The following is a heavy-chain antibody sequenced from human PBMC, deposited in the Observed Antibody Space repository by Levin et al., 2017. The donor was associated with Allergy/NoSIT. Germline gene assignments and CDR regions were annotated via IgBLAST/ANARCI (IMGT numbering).Heavy chain of an antibody. V-gene: IGHV1-69*02. J-gene: IGHJ4*02. CDR1: GGTFSSYT. CDR2: IIPILGIA. Sequence: SVKVSCKASGGTFSSYTISWVRQAPGQGLEWMGRIIPILGIANYAQKFQGRVTITADKSTSTAYMELSSLRSEDTAVYYCARGQLDGGRYYFDYWGQGTLVTVSS. D-gene: IGHD6-6*01. CDR3: ARGQLDGGRYYFDY.